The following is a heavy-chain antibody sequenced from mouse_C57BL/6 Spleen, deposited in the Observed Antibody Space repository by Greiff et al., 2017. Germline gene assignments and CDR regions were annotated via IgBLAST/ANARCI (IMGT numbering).Heavy chain of an antibody. J-gene: IGHJ2*01. CDR2: IHPNSGST. CDR3: ARSRVVADY. D-gene: IGHD1-1*01. V-gene: IGHV1-64*01. Sequence: VQLQQPGAELVKPGASVKLSCKASGYTFTSYWMHWVKQRPGQGLEWIGMIHPNSGSTNYNEKFKGKATLTVDKSSSTAYMQLSSLTSEDSAVYYCARSRVVADYWGQGTTLTVSS. CDR1: GYTFTSYW.